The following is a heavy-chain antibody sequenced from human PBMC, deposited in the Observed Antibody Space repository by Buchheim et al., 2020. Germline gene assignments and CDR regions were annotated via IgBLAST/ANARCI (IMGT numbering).Heavy chain of an antibody. J-gene: IGHJ2*01. CDR3: ARDPTGYSSGWYWYFDL. CDR2: ISSGSTI. CDR1: GFTFSDYY. Sequence: QVQLVESGGGLVKPGGSLRLSCAASGFTFSDYYMSWIRQAPGKGLEWVSYISSGSTIYYADSVQGRFTISRDNAKNSLYLQMNSLRAEDTAVYYCARDPTGYSSGWYWYFDLWGRGTL. D-gene: IGHD6-19*01. V-gene: IGHV3-11*01.